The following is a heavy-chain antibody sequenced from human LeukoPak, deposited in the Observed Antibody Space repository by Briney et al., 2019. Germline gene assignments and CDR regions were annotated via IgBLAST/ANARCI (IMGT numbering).Heavy chain of an antibody. CDR2: ISYDGSNK. V-gene: IGHV3-30*18. J-gene: IGHJ1*01. CDR1: GFTFSSYG. CDR3: AKGKDIVVVVAARLAAEYFQH. D-gene: IGHD2-15*01. Sequence: GGSLRLSCAASGFTFSSYGMHWVRQAPGKGLEWVAVISYDGSNKYYADSVKGRFTISRDNSKNPMYLQMNSLRAEDTAVYYCAKGKDIVVVVAARLAAEYFQHWGQGTLVTVSS.